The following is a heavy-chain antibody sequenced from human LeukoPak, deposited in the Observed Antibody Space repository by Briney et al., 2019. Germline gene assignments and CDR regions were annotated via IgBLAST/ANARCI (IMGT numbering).Heavy chain of an antibody. D-gene: IGHD6-13*01. CDR1: GYTFTSYY. J-gene: IGHJ4*02. CDR2: INPSGGST. Sequence: ASVKVSCKASGYTFTSYYMHWVRQAPGQGLEWMGIINPSGGSTSYSQKFQGRVTVTRDTSSSTLYMELSSLRSEDTAVYYCASGAGGGTFSVSYWGQGTHLTVSS. CDR3: ASGAGGGTFSVSY. V-gene: IGHV1-46*01.